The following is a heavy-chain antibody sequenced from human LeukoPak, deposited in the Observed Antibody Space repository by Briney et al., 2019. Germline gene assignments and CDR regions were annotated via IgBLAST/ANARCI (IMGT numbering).Heavy chain of an antibody. J-gene: IGHJ4*02. CDR3: AKCYGDYVLVYYFDY. CDR1: GFTFSSYG. Sequence: PGRSLRLSCAASGFTFSSYGMHWVRQAPGKGPEWVAVISYDGSNKYYADSVKGRFTIPRDNSKNTLYLQMNSLRAEDTAVYYCAKCYGDYVLVYYFDYWGQGTLVTVSS. D-gene: IGHD4-17*01. CDR2: ISYDGSNK. V-gene: IGHV3-30*18.